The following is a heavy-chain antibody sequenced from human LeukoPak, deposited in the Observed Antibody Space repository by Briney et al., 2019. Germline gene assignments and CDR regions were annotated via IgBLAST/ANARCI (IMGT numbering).Heavy chain of an antibody. J-gene: IGHJ6*03. D-gene: IGHD7-27*01. V-gene: IGHV3-74*03. CDR1: GFTFSSSW. CDR3: ARYSNWFNYYYYYMDV. CDR2: INSDGSRM. Sequence: PGGSLRLSCAASGFTFSSSWMHWVRQAPGKGLVWVSRINSDGSRMMYADSVKGRFTISRDNAKNTLYLQMNSLRAEDAAVYYCARYSNWFNYYYYYMDVWGKGTTVTVSS.